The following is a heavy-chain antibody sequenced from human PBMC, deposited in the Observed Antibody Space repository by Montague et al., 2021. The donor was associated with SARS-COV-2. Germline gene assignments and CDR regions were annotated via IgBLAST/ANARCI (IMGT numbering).Heavy chain of an antibody. J-gene: IGHJ3*02. CDR1: GFTFDDYA. CDR2: INWDGGST. V-gene: IGHV3-43D*03. Sequence: SLRLSCAAPGFTFDDYAMHWVRQAPGKGLEWVCVINWDGGSTYYVDSVKGRFTISRDNSKKSLYLQMNSLRAEDTALCYCAKGSATVTTLDAFDIWGQGTMVTVSS. D-gene: IGHD4-17*01. CDR3: AKGSATVTTLDAFDI.